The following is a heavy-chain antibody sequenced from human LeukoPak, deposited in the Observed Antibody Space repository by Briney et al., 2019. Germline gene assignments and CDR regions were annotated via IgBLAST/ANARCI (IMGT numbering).Heavy chain of an antibody. V-gene: IGHV1-69*06. CDR1: GGTFSSYA. D-gene: IGHD1-26*01. CDR2: IIPIFGTA. Sequence: SVKVSCKASGGTFSSYAISWVRQAPGQGLEWMGGIIPIFGTANYAQKFQGRVTITADKSTSTAYMELSSLRSEDTAVYYCARESVSGSYLFGYWGQGTLVTVSS. J-gene: IGHJ4*02. CDR3: ARESVSGSYLFGY.